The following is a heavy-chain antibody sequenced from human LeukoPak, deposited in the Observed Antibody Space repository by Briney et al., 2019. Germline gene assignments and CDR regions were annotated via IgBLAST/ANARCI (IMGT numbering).Heavy chain of an antibody. J-gene: IGHJ4*01. V-gene: IGHV3-23*01. D-gene: IGHD2-15*01. CDR2: ISGSGDNT. CDR3: AILPIVSVPSAKQNLDY. CDR1: GFTFSSYA. Sequence: PGGSLRLSCAASGFTFSSYAMTWVRQAPGKGLEWVSSISGSGDNTYHADSVKGRFTISRDNPKNTLYLQMNSLRAEDTAIYYCAILPIVSVPSAKQNLDYWGQGTQVTVSS.